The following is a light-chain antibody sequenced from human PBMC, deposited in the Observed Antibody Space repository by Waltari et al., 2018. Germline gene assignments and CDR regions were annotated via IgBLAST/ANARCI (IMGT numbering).Light chain of an antibody. V-gene: IGLV4-69*01. J-gene: IGLJ3*02. Sequence: QLVLTQSPSASASLRASVKLTCTLSSGHSSNIIAWHQQQPEKGPRYLMKVNSDGSRTKGDEIPDRFSGSSSGAERYLSISSVQSEDEADYYCQTGGHGTWVFGGGTKLTVL. CDR1: SGHSSNI. CDR2: VNSDGSR. CDR3: QTGGHGTWV.